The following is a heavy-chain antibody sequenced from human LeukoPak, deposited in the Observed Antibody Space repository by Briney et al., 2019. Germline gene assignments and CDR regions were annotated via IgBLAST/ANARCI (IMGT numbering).Heavy chain of an antibody. D-gene: IGHD2-2*01. V-gene: IGHV3-30-3*01. CDR2: ISYDGSNK. J-gene: IGHJ4*02. CDR1: GFTFSDYY. Sequence: GGSLRLSCAASGFTFSDYYMSWIRQAPGKGLEWVAVISYDGSNKYYADSVKGRFTISRDNSKNTLYLQMNSLRAEDTAVYYCARDESIVVVPAASIDYWGQGTLVTVSS. CDR3: ARDESIVVVPAASIDY.